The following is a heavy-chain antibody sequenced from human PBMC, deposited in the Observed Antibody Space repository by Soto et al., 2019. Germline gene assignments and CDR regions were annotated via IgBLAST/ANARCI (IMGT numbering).Heavy chain of an antibody. CDR1: GFPFIKYG. CDR3: AKGYEISPPIASGWYPNYYYGMDV. Sequence: QVQLVESGGAGVQLGRPRGLSCAASGFPFIKYGVHWVRQAPGGGLEWVSLISFDGSDEWYADPVKGRFTISRDNSKNTLYLQMNSLRPEDTAVYYCAKGYEISPPIASGWYPNYYYGMDVWGQGTTVTVSS. D-gene: IGHD6-19*01. CDR2: ISFDGSDE. V-gene: IGHV3-30*18. J-gene: IGHJ6*02.